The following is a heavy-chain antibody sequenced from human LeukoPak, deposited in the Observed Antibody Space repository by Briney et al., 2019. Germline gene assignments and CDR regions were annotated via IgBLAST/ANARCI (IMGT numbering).Heavy chain of an antibody. D-gene: IGHD1-1*01. Sequence: SETLSLTCTVSGYSISSTYYGAWIRQPPGKGLEWIATISHSGSTYYTPSLESRLTISLDTSRNHFSLRLSSVTAADTAVYYCARVNAPVATFDYWGLGTQVAVSS. CDR2: ISHSGST. V-gene: IGHV4-38-2*02. CDR1: GYSISSTYY. CDR3: ARVNAPVATFDY. J-gene: IGHJ4*02.